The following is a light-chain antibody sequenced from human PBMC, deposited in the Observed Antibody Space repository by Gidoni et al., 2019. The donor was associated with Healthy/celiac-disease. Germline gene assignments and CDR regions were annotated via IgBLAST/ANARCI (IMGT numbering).Light chain of an antibody. CDR3: QAWDSSTASYV. CDR2: QDS. Sequence: SYELTQPPSVPVYPGQTASITCSGDQLGDKYACWYQQKPGQSHVLVIYQDSKRPSGIPERFSGSNSGNTATLTISGTQAMDEADYYCQAWDSSTASYVFGTGTKVTVL. J-gene: IGLJ1*01. V-gene: IGLV3-1*01. CDR1: QLGDKY.